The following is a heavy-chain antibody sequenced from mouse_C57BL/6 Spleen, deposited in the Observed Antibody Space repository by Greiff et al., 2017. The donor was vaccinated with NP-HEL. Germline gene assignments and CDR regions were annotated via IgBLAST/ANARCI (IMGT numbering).Heavy chain of an antibody. Sequence: EVQLQQSGPELVKPGASVKISCKASGYTFTDYYMNWVKQSHGKSLEWIGDINPNNGGTSYNQKFKGKATLTVDKSSSTAYMELRSLTSEDSAVYYCARHYYGSPSYFDVWGTGTTVTVSS. D-gene: IGHD1-1*01. CDR1: GYTFTDYY. J-gene: IGHJ1*03. CDR2: INPNNGGT. V-gene: IGHV1-26*01. CDR3: ARHYYGSPSYFDV.